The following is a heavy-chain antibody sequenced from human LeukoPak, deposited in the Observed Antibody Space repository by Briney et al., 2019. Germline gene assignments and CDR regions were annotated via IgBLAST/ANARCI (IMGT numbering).Heavy chain of an antibody. CDR3: ARGSRYYDSSGYYRTFDY. D-gene: IGHD3-22*01. CDR1: GGSISSYY. CDR2: IYYSGST. V-gene: IGHV4-59*01. J-gene: IGHJ4*02. Sequence: SETLSLTCTVSGGSISSYYWSWIRQPPGKGLEWIGYIYYSGSTNYNPSLKSRVTISVDTSKNQFSLKLSSVTAADTAVYYCARGSRYYDSSGYYRTFDYWGQGTLVTVSS.